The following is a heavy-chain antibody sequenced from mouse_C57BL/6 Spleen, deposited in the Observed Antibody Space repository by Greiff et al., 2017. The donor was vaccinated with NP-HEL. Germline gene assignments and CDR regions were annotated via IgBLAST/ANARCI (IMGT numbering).Heavy chain of an antibody. CDR3: ARQGTTVVEGYFDV. CDR1: GFTFSSYT. CDR2: ISGGGGNT. D-gene: IGHD1-1*01. V-gene: IGHV5-9*01. Sequence: DVKLVESGGGLVKPGGSLKLSCAASGFTFSSYTMSWVRQTPEKRLEWVATISGGGGNTYYPDSVKGRFTISRDNAKNTLYLQMSSLRSEDTALYYCARQGTTVVEGYFDVWGTGTTVTVSS. J-gene: IGHJ1*03.